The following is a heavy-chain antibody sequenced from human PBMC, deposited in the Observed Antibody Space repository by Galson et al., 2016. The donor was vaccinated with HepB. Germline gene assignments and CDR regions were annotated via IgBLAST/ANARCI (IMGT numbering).Heavy chain of an antibody. CDR2: ICGSGGDM. CDR1: GFIFNKYG. Sequence: SLRLSCAASGFIFNKYGMDWFRQAPGKGLEWVSTICGSGGDMDYADSVKGRFTISRDDSKNTLYLHMNSLRVEDTAMYYCARDTSRWHAVLFGNWAQGTLVTVSA. CDR3: ARDTSRWHAVLFGN. V-gene: IGHV3-21*04. J-gene: IGHJ4*02. D-gene: IGHD4-23*01.